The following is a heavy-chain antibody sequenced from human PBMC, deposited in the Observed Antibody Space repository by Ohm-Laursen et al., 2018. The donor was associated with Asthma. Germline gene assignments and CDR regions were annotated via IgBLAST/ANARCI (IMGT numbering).Heavy chain of an antibody. CDR2: IIPIFGTA. J-gene: IGHJ4*02. D-gene: IGHD5-18*01. Sequence: GASVKVSCKASGGTFSSYAISWVRQAPGQGLEWMGGIIPIFGTANYAQKFQGRVTITADESTSTAYMELSSLRSEDTAVYYCAREPGDMLHGYSYGPYYFDYWGQGTLVTVSS. V-gene: IGHV1-69*13. CDR1: GGTFSSYA. CDR3: AREPGDMLHGYSYGPYYFDY.